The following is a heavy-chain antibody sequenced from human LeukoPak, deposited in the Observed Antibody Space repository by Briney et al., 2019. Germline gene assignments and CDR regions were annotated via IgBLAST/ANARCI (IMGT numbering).Heavy chain of an antibody. CDR1: GFTVITND. V-gene: IGHV3-53*01. CDR2: LYSDGRT. CDR3: ARGDNWNGVGAFDV. D-gene: IGHD1-20*01. J-gene: IGHJ3*01. Sequence: GGSLRLSCAASGFTVITNDMTWVRQAPGEGLEWVSALYSDGRTYYADSVRGRFTISRDNSKNTLYLQMNSLRAEDTAVYYCARGDNWNGVGAFDVWGQGTLVTVSS.